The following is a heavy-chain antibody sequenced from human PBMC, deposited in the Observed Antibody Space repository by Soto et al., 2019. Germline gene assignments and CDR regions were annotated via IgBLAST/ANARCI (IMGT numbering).Heavy chain of an antibody. CDR2: ISAHNGNT. V-gene: IGHV1-18*01. D-gene: IGHD1-1*01. Sequence: QAHLVQSGAEVKKPGASVKVSCKASGYTFTSYGITWVRQAPGQGLEWMGWISAHNGNTDYAEKLQGRVIVTRDTSTSTAHMELRSLRSDDTAVYYCARGRYGDYWGQGALVTVSS. CDR1: GYTFTSYG. J-gene: IGHJ4*02. CDR3: ARGRYGDY.